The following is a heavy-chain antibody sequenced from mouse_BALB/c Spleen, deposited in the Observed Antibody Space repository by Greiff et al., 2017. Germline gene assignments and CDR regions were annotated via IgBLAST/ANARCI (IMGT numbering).Heavy chain of an antibody. V-gene: IGHV5-12-2*01. CDR1: GFTFSSYT. D-gene: IGHD1-1*01. CDR2: ISSGGGST. J-gene: IGHJ4*01. CDR3: ARHEGSVDY. Sequence: EVMLVESGGGLVQPGGSLKLSCAASGFTFSSYTMSWVRQTPEKRLEWVAYISSGGGSTYYPDTVKGRFTISRDNAKNTLYLQMSSLKSEDTAMYYCARHEGSVDYWGQGTSVTVSS.